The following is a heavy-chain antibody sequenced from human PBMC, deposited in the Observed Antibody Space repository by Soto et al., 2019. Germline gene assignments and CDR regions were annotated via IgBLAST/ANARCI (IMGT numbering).Heavy chain of an antibody. CDR2: ISGSGGST. Sequence: EVQLLESGGGLVQPGGSLRLSCAASGFTFSSYAMSWVRQAPGKGLEWVSAISGSGGSTYYADSVKGRFTISRDNSKNTLYLQMNSLRAEDTAVYYCVWVYASFGTAHDYWGQGTLVTVSS. D-gene: IGHD2-8*01. CDR1: GFTFSSYA. CDR3: VWVYASFGTAHDY. J-gene: IGHJ4*02. V-gene: IGHV3-23*01.